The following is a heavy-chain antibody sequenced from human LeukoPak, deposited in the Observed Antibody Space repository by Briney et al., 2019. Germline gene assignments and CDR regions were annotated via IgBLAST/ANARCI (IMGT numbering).Heavy chain of an antibody. J-gene: IGHJ4*02. V-gene: IGHV4-59*08. CDR1: GGSISSYY. CDR2: IYYSGST. CDR3: ARGSNYYDSSGYPLRLDY. D-gene: IGHD3-22*01. Sequence: PSETLSLTCTVSGGSISSYYWSWIRQPPGKGLEWIGYIYYSGSTNYNPSLKSRVTISVDTSKNQFSLKLSSVTAADTAVYYCARGSNYYDSSGYPLRLDYWGQGTLVTVSS.